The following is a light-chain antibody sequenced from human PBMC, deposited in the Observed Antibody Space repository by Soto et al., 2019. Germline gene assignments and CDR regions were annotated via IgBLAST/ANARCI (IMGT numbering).Light chain of an antibody. Sequence: QSALTQPASVSGSPGQSITISCTGSSSDVGGFNYVSWYQQHPGNAPKLLIYEVSNRPSGVSGRCSASKSGNTASLTISVLQAEDEADYYCCSYTRSDTLVFAGGTKLTVL. CDR2: EVS. CDR3: CSYTRSDTLV. V-gene: IGLV2-14*03. J-gene: IGLJ2*01. CDR1: SSDVGGFNY.